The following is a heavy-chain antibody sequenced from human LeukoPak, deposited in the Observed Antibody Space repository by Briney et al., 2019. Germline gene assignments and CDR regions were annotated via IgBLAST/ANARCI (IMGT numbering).Heavy chain of an antibody. Sequence: SETLSLTCTVSGGSIFSSNSYWGWIRQPPGKGLEWIGSIYYSGNTYYNASLKSRVTISVDTSKNQFSLKLNSVTAADTAVYYCARTRGEVRGVLYNWFDPWGQGTLVTVSS. D-gene: IGHD3-10*01. CDR3: ARTRGEVRGVLYNWFDP. CDR2: IYYSGNT. CDR1: GGSIFSSNSY. J-gene: IGHJ5*02. V-gene: IGHV4-39*01.